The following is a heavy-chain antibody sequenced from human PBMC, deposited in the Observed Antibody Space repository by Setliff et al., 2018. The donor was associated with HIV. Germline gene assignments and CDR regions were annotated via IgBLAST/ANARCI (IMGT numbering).Heavy chain of an antibody. Sequence: SETLSLTCTVSGGSISSQYWSWIRKPPGKGLEWIGYISYSGSTNYNPSLESRVAMSVDTSKQQFSLEVSSVTAADTAVYYCARTRGYSYGTLAGFDYWGRGSLVTVSS. D-gene: IGHD5-18*01. J-gene: IGHJ4*01. CDR3: ARTRGYSYGTLAGFDY. CDR1: GGSISSQY. CDR2: ISYSGST. V-gene: IGHV4-59*11.